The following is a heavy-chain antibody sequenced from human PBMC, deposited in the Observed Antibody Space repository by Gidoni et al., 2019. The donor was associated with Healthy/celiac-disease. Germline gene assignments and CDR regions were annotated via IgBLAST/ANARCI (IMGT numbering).Heavy chain of an antibody. D-gene: IGHD6-13*01. CDR2: INHSGST. J-gene: IGHJ3*02. Sequence: QVQLQQWRAGLLKPSETLSLTCAVYGGSFSGYYWSWIRQPPGKGLEWIGEINHSGSTNYNPSLKSRVTISVDTSKNQFSLKLSSVTAADTAVYYCARGGGSSWYGDAFDIWGQGTMVTVSS. CDR3: ARGGGSSWYGDAFDI. V-gene: IGHV4-34*01. CDR1: GGSFSGYY.